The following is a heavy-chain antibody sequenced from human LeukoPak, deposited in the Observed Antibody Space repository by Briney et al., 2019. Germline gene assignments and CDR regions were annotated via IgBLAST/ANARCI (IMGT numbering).Heavy chain of an antibody. V-gene: IGHV3-30*18. J-gene: IGHJ4*02. CDR3: AKDHRSGGPPFYFDY. CDR2: ISYDGSNK. CDR1: GFTFSSYG. Sequence: GGSLRLSCAASGFTFSSYGMHWVRQAPGKGLEWVAVISYDGSNKYYADSVKGRFTISRDNSKNTLYLQMNSLRAEDTAVYYCAKDHRSGGPPFYFDYWGQGTLVTVSS.